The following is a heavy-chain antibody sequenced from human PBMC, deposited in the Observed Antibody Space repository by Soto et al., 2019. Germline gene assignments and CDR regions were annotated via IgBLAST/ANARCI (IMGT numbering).Heavy chain of an antibody. CDR2: ISYDGNNK. CDR3: ARSYYGMDL. V-gene: IGHV3-30-3*01. Sequence: GGSLRLSCAASGFTFSSYAMHWVRQATGKGLEWLAVISYDGNNKYYADSVKGRFTISRDNSKNTVYLQMNSLRLEDTAVYYCARSYYGMDLWGQGTMVTVSS. J-gene: IGHJ6*02. CDR1: GFTFSSYA.